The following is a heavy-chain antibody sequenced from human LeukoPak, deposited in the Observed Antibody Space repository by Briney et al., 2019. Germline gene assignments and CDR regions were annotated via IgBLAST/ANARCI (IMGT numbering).Heavy chain of an antibody. CDR1: GGSISSYY. D-gene: IGHD3-10*01. CDR2: IYTSGST. CDR3: ARGILLWFGELYFDY. Sequence: SETLSLTCTVSGGSISSYYWSWIRQPAGKGLEWIGRIYTSGSTNYNPSLKSRVTMSVDTSKNQFSLKLSSVTAADTAVYYCARGILLWFGELYFDYWGQGTLDTVSS. J-gene: IGHJ4*02. V-gene: IGHV4-4*07.